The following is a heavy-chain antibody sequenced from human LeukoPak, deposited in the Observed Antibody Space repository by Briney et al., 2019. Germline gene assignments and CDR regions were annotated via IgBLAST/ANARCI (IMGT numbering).Heavy chain of an antibody. J-gene: IGHJ4*02. V-gene: IGHV3-30*03. D-gene: IGHD6-13*01. CDR3: ARTPRRWYWAYFDY. CDR2: ISYDGSNK. Sequence: GGSLRLSCAASGFTFSSYGMHWVRQAPGKGLEWVAVISYDGSNKYYADSVKGRFTISRDNSKNTLYLQMNSLRAEDTAVYYCARTPRRWYWAYFDYWGQGTLVTVSS. CDR1: GFTFSSYG.